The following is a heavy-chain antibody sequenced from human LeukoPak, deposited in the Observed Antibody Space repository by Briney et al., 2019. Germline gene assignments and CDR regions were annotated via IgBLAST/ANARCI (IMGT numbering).Heavy chain of an antibody. Sequence: GASVKVSCKASGGTFSSYAISWVRQAPGQGREWMGGIIPIFGTANYAQKFQGRVTITTDESTSTAYMELSSLRSEDTAVYYCARSAVVDFWSGYYASRGNYYYYYMDVWGKGTTVTVSS. J-gene: IGHJ6*03. CDR1: GGTFSSYA. CDR3: ARSAVVDFWSGYYASRGNYYYYYMDV. D-gene: IGHD3-3*01. V-gene: IGHV1-69*05. CDR2: IIPIFGTA.